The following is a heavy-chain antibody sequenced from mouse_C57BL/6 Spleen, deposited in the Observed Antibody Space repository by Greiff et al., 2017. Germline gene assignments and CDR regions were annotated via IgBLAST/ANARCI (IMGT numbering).Heavy chain of an antibody. D-gene: IGHD1-1*01. CDR2: ISNLAYSI. J-gene: IGHJ4*01. CDR1: GFTFSDYG. CDR3: ARGGSSYDYYAMDY. V-gene: IGHV5-15*01. Sequence: EVQGVESGGGLVQPGGSLKLSCAASGFTFSDYGMAWVRQAPRKGPEWVAFISNLAYSIYYADTVTGRFTISRENAKNTLYLEMSSLRSEDTAMYYCARGGSSYDYYAMDYWGQGTSVTVSS.